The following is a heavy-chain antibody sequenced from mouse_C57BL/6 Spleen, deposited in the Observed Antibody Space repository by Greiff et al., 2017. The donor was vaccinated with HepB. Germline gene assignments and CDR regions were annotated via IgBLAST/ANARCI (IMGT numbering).Heavy chain of an antibody. CDR2: ISDGGSYT. D-gene: IGHD2-1*01. CDR3: ARDRGNYAFAY. CDR1: GFTFSSYA. J-gene: IGHJ3*01. V-gene: IGHV5-4*01. Sequence: DVQLQESGGGLVKPGGSLKLSCAASGFTFSSYAMSWVRQTPEKRLEWVATISDGGSYTYYPDNVKGRFTISRDNAKNNLYLQMGHLKSEDTAMYYCARDRGNYAFAYWGQGTLVTVSA.